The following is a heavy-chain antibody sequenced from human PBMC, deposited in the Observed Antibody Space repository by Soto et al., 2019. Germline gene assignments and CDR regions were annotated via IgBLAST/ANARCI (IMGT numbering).Heavy chain of an antibody. CDR1: GYTFSNYG. V-gene: IGHV1-18*01. Sequence: QVQLVQSGAEVKKPGASVKVSCRASGYTFSNYGITWMRQAPGRVLEWMGWISGYNRNTNYADKFQDRVTMTTDTSTKTAYLELRHLRSDDTAVDFCARERQMEPLPYWGHGTLLTVAS. CDR2: ISGYNRNT. CDR3: ARERQMEPLPY. D-gene: IGHD1-26*01. J-gene: IGHJ4*01.